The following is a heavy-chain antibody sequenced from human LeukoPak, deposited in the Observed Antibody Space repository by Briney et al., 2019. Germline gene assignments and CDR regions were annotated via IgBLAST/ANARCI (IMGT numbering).Heavy chain of an antibody. CDR1: GGTFSSYA. Sequence: AASVKVSCKASGGTFSSYAISWVRQAPGQGLEWMGRIIPIFGTANYAQKFQGRVTITTDESTSTAYMGLSSLRSEDTAVYYCARDCSGGSCYFSLDYWGQGTLVTVSS. J-gene: IGHJ4*02. CDR3: ARDCSGGSCYFSLDY. D-gene: IGHD2-15*01. CDR2: IIPIFGTA. V-gene: IGHV1-69*05.